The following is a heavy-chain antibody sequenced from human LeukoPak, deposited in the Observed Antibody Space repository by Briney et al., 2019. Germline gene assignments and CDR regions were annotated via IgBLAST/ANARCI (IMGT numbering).Heavy chain of an antibody. CDR1: GGSISSSSYY. CDR3: ARESNNWFDP. CDR2: IYYSGST. V-gene: IGHV4-39*07. Sequence: SETLSLTCTVSGGSISSSSYYWGWIRQPPGKGLEWIGSIYYSGSTYYNPSLKSRVTISVDTSKNQFSLKLSAVTAADTAVYYFARESNNWFDPWGQGTLVTVSS. J-gene: IGHJ5*02.